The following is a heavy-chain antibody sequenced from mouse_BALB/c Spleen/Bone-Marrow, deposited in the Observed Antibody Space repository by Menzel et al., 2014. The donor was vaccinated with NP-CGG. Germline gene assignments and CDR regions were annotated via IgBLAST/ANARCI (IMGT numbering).Heavy chain of an antibody. V-gene: IGHV6-6*02. J-gene: IGHJ2*01. Sequence: EVHLVESGGGLVQPGGSMKLSCVASGFTFSNYWMNWVRQSSEKGLEWVAEIRLKSNNYATHYAESVKGRFTISRDDSKSSVYLQMNNLRAEDTGIYYCTRITGKFDYWGQGTTLTVSS. D-gene: IGHD4-1*01. CDR1: GFTFSNYW. CDR2: IRLKSNNYAT. CDR3: TRITGKFDY.